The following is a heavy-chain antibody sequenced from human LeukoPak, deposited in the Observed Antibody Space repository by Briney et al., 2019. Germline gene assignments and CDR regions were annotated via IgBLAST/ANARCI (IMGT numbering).Heavy chain of an antibody. CDR1: GFTFRSYA. D-gene: IGHD1-26*01. V-gene: IGHV3-23*01. CDR3: ARDAIVGTTPNWFDP. J-gene: IGHJ5*02. CDR2: ISGSGNDT. Sequence: GGSLRLSCVASGFTFRSYAMTLVRQSPGEGLEWVSAISGSGNDTYYADSVEGRFTISRDNSKNTLYLQMNSLRAEDTAVYYCARDAIVGTTPNWFDPWGQGTLVTVSS.